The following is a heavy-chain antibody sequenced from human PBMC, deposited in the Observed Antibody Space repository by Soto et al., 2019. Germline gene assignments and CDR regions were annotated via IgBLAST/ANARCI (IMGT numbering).Heavy chain of an antibody. D-gene: IGHD6-19*01. Sequence: QVQLVQSGAEVKKPGSSVKVSCKASGGTFSSYTISWVRQAPGQGLEWMGRIIPILGIANYAQKFQGRVTITADKTTSTAYMELSSLRSEDTAVDYCARDVAGDHYFDYWGQGTMVTVSS. J-gene: IGHJ4*02. CDR1: GGTFSSYT. V-gene: IGHV1-69*08. CDR3: ARDVAGDHYFDY. CDR2: IIPILGIA.